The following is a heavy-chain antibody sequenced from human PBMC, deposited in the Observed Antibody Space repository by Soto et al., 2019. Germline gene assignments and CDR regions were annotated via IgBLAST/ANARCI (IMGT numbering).Heavy chain of an antibody. CDR2: IDNAGTDS. D-gene: IGHD3-10*01. J-gene: IGHJ6*04. CDR3: ASGWFGPDV. V-gene: IGHV3-74*01. Sequence: EVQLVESGGGLVQPGGSLRLSCAASGFTLSGRSMHWVRQAPGTGLVWVSGIDNAGTDSTYADSVKGRFTSSRDNAKNMLYLQMNSLRVEDTAVYYCASGWFGPDVWGKGTTVTGSS. CDR1: GFTLSGRS.